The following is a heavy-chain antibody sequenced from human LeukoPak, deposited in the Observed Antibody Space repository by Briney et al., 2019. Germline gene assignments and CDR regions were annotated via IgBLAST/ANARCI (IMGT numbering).Heavy chain of an antibody. Sequence: GASVKVSCKTSGYTFTSFGLSWVRQAPGQGLEWMGWISAYNGNTNYAQKHQGRVTMTTDTSTSTAYMELRSLRSDDTAVYYCARENGYKYDYWGQGTLVTVSS. D-gene: IGHD5-24*01. V-gene: IGHV1-18*01. CDR3: ARENGYKYDY. J-gene: IGHJ4*02. CDR2: ISAYNGNT. CDR1: GYTFTSFG.